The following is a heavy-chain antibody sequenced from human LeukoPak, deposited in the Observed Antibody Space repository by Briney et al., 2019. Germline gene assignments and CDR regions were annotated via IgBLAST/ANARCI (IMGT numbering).Heavy chain of an antibody. CDR2: INWNGGST. CDR3: ARANNWVHWFDP. J-gene: IGHJ5*02. Sequence: PGGSLRLSCAASGFTFDDYGMSWVRQAPGKGLEWVSGINWNGGSTGYADSVKGRFTISRDNAKNSLYLQMNSLRAEDTAVYYCARANNWVHWFDPWGQETLVTVSS. CDR1: GFTFDDYG. V-gene: IGHV3-20*04. D-gene: IGHD1-20*01.